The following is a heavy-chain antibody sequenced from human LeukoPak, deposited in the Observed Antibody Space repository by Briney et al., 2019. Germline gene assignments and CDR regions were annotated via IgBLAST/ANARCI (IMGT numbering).Heavy chain of an antibody. CDR1: GFTFSSYA. Sequence: PGGSLRLSCAASGFTFSSYAMSWVRQAPGKGLEWVSAISGSGGSTYYADSVKGRFTISRDNSKNTLYLQMNSLRAEDTAVYYCAKGTTPEDVYYYYMDVWGKGTTVTVSS. J-gene: IGHJ6*03. D-gene: IGHD2/OR15-2a*01. CDR3: AKGTTPEDVYYYYMDV. CDR2: ISGSGGST. V-gene: IGHV3-23*01.